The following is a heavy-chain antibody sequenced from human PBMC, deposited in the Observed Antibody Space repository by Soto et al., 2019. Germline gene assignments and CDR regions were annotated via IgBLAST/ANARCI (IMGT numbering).Heavy chain of an antibody. CDR2: ISYDGSNK. CDR1: GFTFSSYA. Sequence: QVQLVESGGGVVQPGRSLRLSCAASGFTFSSYAMQWVRQAPGKGLEWVAVISYDGSNKYYADSVKGRFTISRDNSKNTLYLQMNSLRAEDTAVYYCARPDYGSGSYPDYWGQGTLVTGSS. J-gene: IGHJ4*02. CDR3: ARPDYGSGSYPDY. V-gene: IGHV3-30-3*01. D-gene: IGHD3-10*01.